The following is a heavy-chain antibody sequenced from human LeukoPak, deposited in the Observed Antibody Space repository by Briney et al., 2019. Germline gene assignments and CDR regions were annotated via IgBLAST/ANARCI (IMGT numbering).Heavy chain of an antibody. J-gene: IGHJ4*02. CDR1: GGTFSSYT. Sequence: SVKVSCKASGGTFSSYTISWVRQAPGQGLEWMGRIVPILGIANYAQKFQGRVTITADKSTSTAYMEQSSLRSEDTAVYYCAQGESYHKILDIDYWGQGTLVTVSS. CDR3: AQGESYHKILDIDY. V-gene: IGHV1-69*02. CDR2: IVPILGIA. D-gene: IGHD3-16*01.